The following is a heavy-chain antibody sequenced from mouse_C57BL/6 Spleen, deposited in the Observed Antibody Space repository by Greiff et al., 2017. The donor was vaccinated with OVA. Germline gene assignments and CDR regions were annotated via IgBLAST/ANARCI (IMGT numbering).Heavy chain of an antibody. V-gene: IGHV14-3*01. CDR3: ASHYYGSSYLLGYFDV. J-gene: IGHJ1*03. CDR1: GFNIKNTY. D-gene: IGHD1-1*01. CDR2: IDPANGNT. Sequence: EVQLQQSVAELVRPGASVKLSCTASGFNIKNTYMHWVKQRPEQGLEWIGRIDPANGNTKYAPKFQGKATITADTSSNTAYLQLSSLTSEDTAIYYCASHYYGSSYLLGYFDVWGTGTTVTVSS.